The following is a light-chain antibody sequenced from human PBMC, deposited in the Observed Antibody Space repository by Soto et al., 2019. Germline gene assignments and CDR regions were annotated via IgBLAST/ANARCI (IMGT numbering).Light chain of an antibody. CDR3: QQYHSYSWT. Sequence: DMQMTQYPSILSAFVGDRVTITCRASQSISTWLALYQQKPGKAPKVLIYDASSLKSGVPSRFSGSGSGTEFTLTISSLQPDDFATYYCQQYHSYSWTFGQGTKVDIK. J-gene: IGKJ1*01. CDR2: DAS. V-gene: IGKV1-5*01. CDR1: QSISTW.